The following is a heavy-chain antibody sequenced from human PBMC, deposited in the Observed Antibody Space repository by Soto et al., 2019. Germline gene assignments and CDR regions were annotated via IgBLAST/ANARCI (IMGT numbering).Heavy chain of an antibody. V-gene: IGHV4-34*01. D-gene: IGHD5-12*01. CDR2: VNHSGST. Sequence: SETLSLTCAFYGASFRTYYWNWIRQPPGKGLEWIGEVNHSGSTNYNPSLKSRVTISVDTSKNQFSLKLSSVTAADTAIYYCARAEDSGYDQLDYWGQGTLVTVSS. CDR3: ARAEDSGYDQLDY. CDR1: GASFRTYY. J-gene: IGHJ4*02.